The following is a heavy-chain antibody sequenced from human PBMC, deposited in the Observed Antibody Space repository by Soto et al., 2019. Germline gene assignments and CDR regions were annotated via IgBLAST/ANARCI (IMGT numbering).Heavy chain of an antibody. CDR1: GFTFDDYA. D-gene: IGHD6-13*01. CDR2: ISWNSGSI. J-gene: IGHJ4*02. Sequence: GGSLRLSCAASGFTFDDYAMHWVRQAPGKGLEWVSGISWNSGSIGYADSVKGRFTISRDNAKNSLYLQMNSLRAEDTALYYCAKDASYSSSHGFDYWGQGTLVTVSS. V-gene: IGHV3-9*01. CDR3: AKDASYSSSHGFDY.